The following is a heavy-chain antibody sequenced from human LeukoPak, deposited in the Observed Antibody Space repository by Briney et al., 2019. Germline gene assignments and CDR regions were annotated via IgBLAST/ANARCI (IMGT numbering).Heavy chain of an antibody. D-gene: IGHD6-19*01. CDR2: IYYSGST. CDR1: GGSISSYY. J-gene: IGHJ3*02. CDR3: ARHSERWLGAFDI. V-gene: IGHV4-59*08. Sequence: NPSETLSLTCTVSGGSISSYYWSWIRQPPGKGLEWIGYIYYSGSTNYNPSLKSRVTISVDTSKNQFSLKLSSVTAADTAVYYCARHSERWLGAFDIWGQGTMVTVSS.